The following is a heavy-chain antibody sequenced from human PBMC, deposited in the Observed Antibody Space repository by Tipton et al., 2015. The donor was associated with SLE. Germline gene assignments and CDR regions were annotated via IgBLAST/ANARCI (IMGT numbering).Heavy chain of an antibody. CDR3: ARDAESMTTDALYYFDY. V-gene: IGHV3-64*01. J-gene: IGHJ4*02. D-gene: IGHD4-11*01. Sequence: SLRLSCTASGFTFSSYVMYWVRQAPGKGLEYVSAISSNGGSTYYANSVKGRFTISRDNSKNTLYLQMGSLRAEDMAVYYCARDAESMTTDALYYFDYWGQGTLVTVSS. CDR1: GFTFSSYV. CDR2: ISSNGGST.